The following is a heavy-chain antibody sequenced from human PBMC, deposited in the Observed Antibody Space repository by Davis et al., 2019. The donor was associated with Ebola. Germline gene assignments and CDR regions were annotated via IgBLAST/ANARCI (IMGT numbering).Heavy chain of an antibody. CDR3: ARMSTVTADHWYFDL. CDR2: INPNSGGT. D-gene: IGHD4-17*01. Sequence: ASVKVSCKASGYTFPGYYMHWVRQAPGQGLEWMGRINPNSGGTNYAQKFQGRVTMTRDTSISTAYMELSSLRSEDTAVYYCARMSTVTADHWYFDLWGRGTLVTVSS. CDR1: GYTFPGYY. V-gene: IGHV1-2*06. J-gene: IGHJ2*01.